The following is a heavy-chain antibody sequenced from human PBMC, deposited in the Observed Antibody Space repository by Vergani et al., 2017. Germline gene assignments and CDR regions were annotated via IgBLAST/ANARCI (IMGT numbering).Heavy chain of an antibody. Sequence: QVQLQQWGAGLLKPSETLSLTCTVSGGSISSSSYYWGWIRQPPGKGLEWIGCIYYSGSTYYNPSLKSRVTISVDTSKNQFSLKLSSVTAADTAVYYCARPLGFGVVIKWGQGTLVTVSS. CDR2: IYYSGST. CDR3: ARPLGFGVVIK. D-gene: IGHD3-3*01. V-gene: IGHV4-39*01. J-gene: IGHJ4*02. CDR1: GGSISSSSYY.